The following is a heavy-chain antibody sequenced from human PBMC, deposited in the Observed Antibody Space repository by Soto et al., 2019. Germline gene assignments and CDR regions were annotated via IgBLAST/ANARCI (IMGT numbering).Heavy chain of an antibody. CDR3: ARGPLSGTFDP. CDR2: INHSANT. CDR1: GGSLVGYS. Sequence: PSETLSLTCAVSGGSLVGYSWSWSRQPPGKGLEWIGEINHSANTEYSPSLKSRVTISVDTSKNEIFLKLKSVTAADTAVYFCARGPLSGTFDPWGQGTLVTVS. J-gene: IGHJ5*02. V-gene: IGHV4-34*01.